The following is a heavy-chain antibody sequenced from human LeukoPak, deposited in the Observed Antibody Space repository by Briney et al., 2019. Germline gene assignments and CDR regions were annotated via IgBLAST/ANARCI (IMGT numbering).Heavy chain of an antibody. Sequence: GGSPRLSFEGSGFTFRDYQMSWIRQAPGKGLEWISYIHANPKTIYYADSAKGRFTISRDNAKNSLYLQMNSLRVDDTAVYYCARSGYGDFDYWGQGARVTVS. D-gene: IGHD5-12*01. J-gene: IGHJ4*02. CDR2: IHANPKTI. CDR1: GFTFRDYQ. V-gene: IGHV3-11*01. CDR3: ARSGYGDFDY.